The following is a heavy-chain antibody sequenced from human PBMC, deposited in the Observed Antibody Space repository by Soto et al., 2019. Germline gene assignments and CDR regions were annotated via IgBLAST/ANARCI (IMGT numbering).Heavy chain of an antibody. CDR3: ARLYYYDSPNYYYYYMDV. V-gene: IGHV4-59*08. CDR2: IYYSGST. J-gene: IGHJ6*03. D-gene: IGHD3-3*01. CDR1: GGSISSYY. Sequence: SETLSLTCTVSGGSISSYYWSWIRQPPGKGLEWIGYIYYSGSTNYNPSLKSRVTISVDTSKNQFSLKLSSVTAADTAVYYCARLYYYDSPNYYYYYMDVWGKGTTVTVSS.